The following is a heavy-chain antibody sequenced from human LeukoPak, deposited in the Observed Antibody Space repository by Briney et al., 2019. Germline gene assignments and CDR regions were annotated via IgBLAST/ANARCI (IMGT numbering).Heavy chain of an antibody. CDR2: INPYSGGT. J-gene: IGHJ4*02. D-gene: IGHD2-2*01. Sequence: ASVKVSCKASGNTFTGSYMHWVRQAPGRGLEWMGWINPYSGGTNYAQKFQGRVTMTRDTSITTVYMELSRLRSDDTAVYYCARSCNSASCPLDYWGQGTLVTVSS. V-gene: IGHV1-2*02. CDR1: GNTFTGSY. CDR3: ARSCNSASCPLDY.